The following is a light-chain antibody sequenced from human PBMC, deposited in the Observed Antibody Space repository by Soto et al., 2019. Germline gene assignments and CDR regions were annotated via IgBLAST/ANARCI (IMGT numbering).Light chain of an antibody. CDR3: SSYAGSNVYV. CDR2: EVS. J-gene: IGLJ1*01. V-gene: IGLV2-8*01. Sequence: QSALTQPPSASGSPGQSVTISCTGTSSDVGGYNYVSWYQQHPGKGPKLMIYEVSKRPSGVPDRFSGSKSGNTASLTVSGLQAEDEADYFCSSYAGSNVYVFGTGTKVTVL. CDR1: SSDVGGYNY.